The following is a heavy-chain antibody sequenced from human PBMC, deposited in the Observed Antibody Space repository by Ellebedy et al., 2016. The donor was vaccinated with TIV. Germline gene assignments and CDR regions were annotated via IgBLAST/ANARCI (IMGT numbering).Heavy chain of an antibody. D-gene: IGHD3-3*01. CDR3: ARDLRGGYLLEWLFEHYYGMDV. V-gene: IGHV3-7*01. J-gene: IGHJ6*02. CDR2: IKQDGSEK. CDR1: GFTFSSYW. Sequence: GGSLRLXCAASGFTFSSYWMSWVRQAPGKGLEWVANIKQDGSEKYYVDSVKGRFTISRDNAKNSLYLQMNSLRAEDTAVYYCARDLRGGYLLEWLFEHYYGMDVWGQGTTVTVSS.